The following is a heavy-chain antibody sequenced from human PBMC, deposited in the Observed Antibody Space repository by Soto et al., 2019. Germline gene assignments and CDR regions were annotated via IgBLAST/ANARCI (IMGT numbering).Heavy chain of an antibody. CDR2: MNPNSGNT. Sequence: ASVKVSCKASGYTFTSYDINWVRQATGQGLEWMGWMNPNSGNTGYAQKFQGRVTMTRNTSISTAYMELSSLRSEDTAVYYCARGVVAATRYYYYYMDVWGKGTTVTVS. CDR3: ARGVVAATRYYYYYMDV. D-gene: IGHD2-15*01. V-gene: IGHV1-8*01. J-gene: IGHJ6*03. CDR1: GYTFTSYD.